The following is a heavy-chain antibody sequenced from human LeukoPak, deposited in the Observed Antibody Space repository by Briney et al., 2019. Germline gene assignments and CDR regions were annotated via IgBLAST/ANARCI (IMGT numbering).Heavy chain of an antibody. Sequence: GGSLRLSCAASGFTFSSYWMSWVRQAPGKGLGWVANIKQDGSEKYYVDSVKGRFTISRDNAKNSLYLQMNSLRAEDTAVYYCARDKRLYYDFWSAWGQGTLVTVSS. CDR2: IKQDGSEK. CDR1: GFTFSSYW. J-gene: IGHJ5*02. V-gene: IGHV3-7*01. CDR3: ARDKRLYYDFWSA. D-gene: IGHD3-3*01.